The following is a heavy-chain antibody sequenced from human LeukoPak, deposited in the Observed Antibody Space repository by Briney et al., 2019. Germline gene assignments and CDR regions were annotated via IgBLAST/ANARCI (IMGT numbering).Heavy chain of an antibody. CDR3: ARDLAWGAFDY. V-gene: IGHV3-23*01. Sequence: QSGGSLRLSCAASGFTFSSYAMSWVRQAPGKGLEWVSAISGSDYSTYYADSVKGRFTISRDDSKNTLSLQMNSLRVEDTAVYHCARDLAWGAFDYWGQGTLVTVSS. CDR1: GFTFSSYA. CDR2: ISGSDYST. D-gene: IGHD7-27*01. J-gene: IGHJ4*02.